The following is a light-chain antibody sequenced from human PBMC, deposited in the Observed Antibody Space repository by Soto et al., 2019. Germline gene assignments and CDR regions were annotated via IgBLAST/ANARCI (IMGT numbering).Light chain of an antibody. CDR1: SSDVGDYNF. V-gene: IGLV2-14*03. J-gene: IGLJ2*01. Sequence: QSALTQPASVSGSPGQSITISCTGTSSDVGDYNFVSWYQQHPGKAPKLMIYDVSNRPSVISNRFSGSKSGNTASLTISGLQAEDEAAYYCSSYTSTTVLFGGGTKLTVL. CDR2: DVS. CDR3: SSYTSTTVL.